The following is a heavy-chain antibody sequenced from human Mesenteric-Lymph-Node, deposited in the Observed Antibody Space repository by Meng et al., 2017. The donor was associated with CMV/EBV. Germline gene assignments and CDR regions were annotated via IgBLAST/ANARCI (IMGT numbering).Heavy chain of an antibody. CDR3: TKDTFGREDY. J-gene: IGHJ4*02. Sequence: GGSLRLSCAASGFTFSNYWMHWVRQVPGKGLVWVARINPDGSFTSYGDSVKGRFTISRDNAKSTLYLQLESLRVEDTALYYCTKDTFGREDYWGQGTLVTVSS. V-gene: IGHV3-74*01. CDR1: GFTFSNYW. D-gene: IGHD3-10*01. CDR2: INPDGSFT.